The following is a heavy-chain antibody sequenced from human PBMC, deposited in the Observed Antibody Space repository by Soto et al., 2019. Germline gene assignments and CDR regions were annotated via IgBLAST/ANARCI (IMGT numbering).Heavy chain of an antibody. CDR3: ARDLGGPFVSVTLDY. D-gene: IGHD4-4*01. CDR1: GFTFSSYS. V-gene: IGHV3-21*01. J-gene: IGHJ4*02. CDR2: ISSSSSYI. Sequence: PGGSLRLSCAAAGFTFSSYSMNWVRQAPGKGLEWVSSISSSSSYIYYADSVKGRFTISRDNAKNSLYLQMNSLRAEDTAVYYCARDLGGPFVSVTLDYWGQGTLVTVSS.